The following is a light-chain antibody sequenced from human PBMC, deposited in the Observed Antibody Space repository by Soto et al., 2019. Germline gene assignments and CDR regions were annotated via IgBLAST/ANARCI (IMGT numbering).Light chain of an antibody. CDR3: QQYGSSSWT. Sequence: EIVLTQSPGTLSLSPGERATLSCRASQSVGSNYLAWYQQKPGQAPRILIFGASRRATGIPDRFSGSRSWTAFTRTTSRLEPEDVSVYYCQQYGSSSWTYGQGNKVEIK. CDR2: GAS. CDR1: QSVGSNY. J-gene: IGKJ1*01. V-gene: IGKV3-20*01.